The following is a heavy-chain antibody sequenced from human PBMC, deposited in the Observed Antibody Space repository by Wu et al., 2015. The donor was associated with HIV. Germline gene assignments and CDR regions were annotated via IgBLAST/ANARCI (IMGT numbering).Heavy chain of an antibody. J-gene: IGHJ4*02. CDR1: GYTFTSYD. CDR2: ISTYNGNT. CDR3: ARGKYGGNVDY. V-gene: IGHV1-18*01. Sequence: QVQLVQSGAEVKKPGASVKVSCKASGYTFTSYDINWVRQAPGQGLEWMGWISTYNGNTNYAQKVQGRVTMTTDTSTRTAYMELRSLRSDDTAIFYCARGKYGGNVDYWGQGTLVTVSS. D-gene: IGHD4-23*01.